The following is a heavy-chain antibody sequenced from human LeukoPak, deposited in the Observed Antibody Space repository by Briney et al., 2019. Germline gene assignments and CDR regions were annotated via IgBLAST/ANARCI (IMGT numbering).Heavy chain of an antibody. CDR1: GYTFTGYY. D-gene: IGHD5-12*01. J-gene: IGHJ4*02. Sequence: ASVKVSCKASGYTFTGYYMHWVRQAPGQGLEWMGWINPNSGGTNYAQKFQGRVTMTRDTSISTAYMELSRPRSDDTAVYYCARSDGYSGYDYEDYWGQGTLVTVSS. CDR2: INPNSGGT. CDR3: ARSDGYSGYDYEDY. V-gene: IGHV1-2*02.